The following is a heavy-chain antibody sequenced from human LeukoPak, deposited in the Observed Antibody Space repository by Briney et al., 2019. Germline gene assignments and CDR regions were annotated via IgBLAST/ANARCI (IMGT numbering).Heavy chain of an antibody. CDR2: IYSDDST. CDR1: GFIVSSNY. D-gene: IGHD3-22*01. J-gene: IGHJ4*02. V-gene: IGHV3-53*01. CDR3: ASGLFYYDSSRIDY. Sequence: GGSLRLSCAASGFIVSSNYMSWVRQAPGRGLEWVSVIYSDDSTYFADSVKGRSTISRDNSKNTLYLQMNSLRAEDTAVYYCASGLFYYDSSRIDYWGQGTLVTVSS.